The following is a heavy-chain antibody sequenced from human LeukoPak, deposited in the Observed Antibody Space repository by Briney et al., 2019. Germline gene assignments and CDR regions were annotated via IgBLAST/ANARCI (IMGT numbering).Heavy chain of an antibody. V-gene: IGHV1-2*02. CDR2: INPNSGGT. D-gene: IGHD3-22*01. CDR1: GYTFRNYG. Sequence: ASVKVSCKTSGYTFRNYGITWVRQAPGQGLEWMGWINPNSGGTNYAQKFQGRVTMTRDTSIGTAYMELNRLRSDDTAVYYCARGSYDSSDFEYFHHWGQGTLVTVSS. CDR3: ARGSYDSSDFEYFHH. J-gene: IGHJ1*01.